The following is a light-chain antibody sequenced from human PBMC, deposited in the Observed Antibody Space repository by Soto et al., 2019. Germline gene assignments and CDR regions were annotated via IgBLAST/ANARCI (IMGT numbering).Light chain of an antibody. Sequence: QLVLTQSSSASASLGSSVKLTCTLSSGHSSYIIAWHHQQPGKAPRYLMKLEGSGSYNKGSGVPDRFSGSSSGADRHLTISNLQFEDEANYYCETWDSNTRVFGGGTKLTVL. CDR2: LEGSGSY. CDR1: SGHSSYI. CDR3: ETWDSNTRV. V-gene: IGLV4-60*02. J-gene: IGLJ2*01.